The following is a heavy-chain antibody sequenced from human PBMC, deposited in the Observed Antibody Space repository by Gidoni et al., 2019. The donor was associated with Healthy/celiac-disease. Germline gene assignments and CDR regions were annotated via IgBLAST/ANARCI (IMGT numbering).Heavy chain of an antibody. Sequence: QVQLQQWGAGLLKPSETLSLTCAVYGVSFSGYYWSWIRQPPGKGLEWIGEINHSGSTNYNPSLKSRVTISVDTSKNQFSLKLSSVTAADTAVYYCARGPLLYTAIKSDDYWGQGTLVTVSS. V-gene: IGHV4-34*01. J-gene: IGHJ4*02. CDR3: ARGPLLYTAIKSDDY. CDR2: INHSGST. D-gene: IGHD5-18*01. CDR1: GVSFSGYY.